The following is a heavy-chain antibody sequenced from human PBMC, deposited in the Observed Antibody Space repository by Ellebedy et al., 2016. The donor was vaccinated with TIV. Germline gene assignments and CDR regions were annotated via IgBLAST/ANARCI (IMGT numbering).Heavy chain of an antibody. V-gene: IGHV1-69*04. CDR3: ARGEEDNWNDGENWFDP. CDR2: IIPILGIA. D-gene: IGHD1-20*01. CDR1: GGTFSSYA. J-gene: IGHJ5*02. Sequence: SVKVSXXASGGTFSSYAISWVRQAPGQGLEWMGRIIPILGIANYAQKFQGRVTITADKSTSTAYMELSSLRSEDTAVYYCARGEEDNWNDGENWFDPWGQGTLVTVSS.